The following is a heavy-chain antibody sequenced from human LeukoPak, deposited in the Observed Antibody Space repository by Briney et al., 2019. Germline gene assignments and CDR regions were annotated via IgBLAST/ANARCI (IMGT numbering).Heavy chain of an antibody. D-gene: IGHD3-10*01. Sequence: ASVKVSCKASGYTFTSYAMNWVRQAPGQGLEWMGWINTNTGNPTYAQGFTGRFVFSLDTSVSTAYLQISSLKAEDTAVYYCARGMGSGSYYWLDWFDPWGQGTLVTVSS. CDR2: INTNTGNP. CDR3: ARGMGSGSYYWLDWFDP. V-gene: IGHV7-4-1*02. J-gene: IGHJ5*02. CDR1: GYTFTSYA.